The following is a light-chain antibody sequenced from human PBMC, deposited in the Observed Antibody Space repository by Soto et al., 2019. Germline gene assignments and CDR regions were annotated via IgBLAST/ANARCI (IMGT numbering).Light chain of an antibody. CDR2: EVS. CDR3: SSYAGSNIFV. V-gene: IGLV2-8*01. CDR1: SSDIGGYNY. J-gene: IGLJ1*01. Sequence: QSALTQPPSASGSPGQSVTISCTGTSSDIGGYNYVSWYQQHPGKAPKLMIYEVSKRPSGGPDRFSGSKSGNTASLTVSGLQAEDEADYYCSSYAGSNIFVFGTGTKLTVL.